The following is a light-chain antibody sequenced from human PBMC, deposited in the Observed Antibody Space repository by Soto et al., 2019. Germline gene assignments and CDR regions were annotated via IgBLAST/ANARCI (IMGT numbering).Light chain of an antibody. Sequence: EIVMTQSPATLSVSPGERAALSCRASQSVSSNFAWYQQKPGQAPRRLIYGASTRATGIPARFSGSGSGTEFTHTISSLQSEDFAVYYCQQYNNWPYTFGQGTKLEIK. CDR2: GAS. J-gene: IGKJ2*01. CDR1: QSVSSN. V-gene: IGKV3-15*01. CDR3: QQYNNWPYT.